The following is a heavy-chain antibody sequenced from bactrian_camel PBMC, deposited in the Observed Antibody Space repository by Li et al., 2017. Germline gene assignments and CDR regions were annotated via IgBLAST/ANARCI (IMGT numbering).Heavy chain of an antibody. CDR2: ITTGAGST. J-gene: IGHJ4*01. CDR1: GLTFSNYH. V-gene: IGHV3S28*01. D-gene: IGHD3*01. Sequence: QLVESGGGLVQPGGSLTLSCAASGLTFSNYHIIWVRQPPGKGLEWVSFITTGAGSTYYADSVKGRFTISRDNAKNTLYLQMNSLETEDTAVYYCATVSPYAGVWSDKFSYWGQGTQVTVS. CDR3: ATVSPYAGVWSDKFSY.